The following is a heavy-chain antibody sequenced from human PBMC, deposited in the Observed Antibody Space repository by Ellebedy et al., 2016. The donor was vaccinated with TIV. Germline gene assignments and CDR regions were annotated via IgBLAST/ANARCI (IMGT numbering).Heavy chain of an antibody. CDR3: ARSLAGYGYIDS. CDR2: IFPLDSDT. CDR1: GYNFAIYW. D-gene: IGHD5-12*01. J-gene: IGHJ4*02. V-gene: IGHV5-51*04. Sequence: GESLKISCKASGYNFAIYWIGWLRQTPGKGLEWMGIIFPLDSDTRYSPSFQGQVTISADRPLNTAYLQWSSLRASDTAMYYCARSLAGYGYIDSWGQGTLVNVSS.